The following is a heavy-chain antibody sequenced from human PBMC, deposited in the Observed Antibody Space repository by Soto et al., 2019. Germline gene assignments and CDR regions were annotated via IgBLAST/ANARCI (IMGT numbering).Heavy chain of an antibody. CDR2: IYSGGST. CDR3: ARAFVVAATYYYGMDV. V-gene: IGHV3-53*01. Sequence: PGGSLRLSCAASGFTVSSNYMSWVRQAPGKGLEWVSVIYSGGSTYYADSVKGRFTISRDNSKNTLYLQMNSLRAEDTAVYYCARAFVVAATYYYGMDVWGQGTTVTVSS. J-gene: IGHJ6*02. D-gene: IGHD2-15*01. CDR1: GFTVSSNY.